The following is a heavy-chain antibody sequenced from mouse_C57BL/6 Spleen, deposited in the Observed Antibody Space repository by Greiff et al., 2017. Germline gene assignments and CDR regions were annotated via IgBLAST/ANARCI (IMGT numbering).Heavy chain of an antibody. CDR1: GYTFTSYN. D-gene: IGHD2-2*01. J-gene: IGHJ3*01. V-gene: IGHV1-12*01. CDR2: IYPGNGDT. CDR3: ASGPYGYDEAWFAY. Sequence: QVQLQQSGAELVRPGASVKMSCKASGYTFTSYNMHWVKQTPRQGLEWIGAIYPGNGDTSYNQKFKGKATLTVDKSSSTAYMQLSSLTSEDSAVYFCASGPYGYDEAWFAYWGQGTLVTVSA.